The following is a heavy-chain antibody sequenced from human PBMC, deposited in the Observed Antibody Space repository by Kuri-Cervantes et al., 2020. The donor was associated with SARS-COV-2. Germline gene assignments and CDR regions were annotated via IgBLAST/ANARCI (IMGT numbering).Heavy chain of an antibody. J-gene: IGHJ3*01. CDR3: TSHHYDSNVSPVFDV. CDR1: GGTFSSYA. V-gene: IGHV1-69*05. Sequence: SVKVSCKASGGTFSSYAISWVRQAPGQGLEWMGGIIPIFGTANYAQKFQGRVTITTDESTSTAYMELSRLRSDDTAMYYCTSHHYDSNVSPVFDVWGQGTMVTVSS. CDR2: IIPIFGTA. D-gene: IGHD3-22*01.